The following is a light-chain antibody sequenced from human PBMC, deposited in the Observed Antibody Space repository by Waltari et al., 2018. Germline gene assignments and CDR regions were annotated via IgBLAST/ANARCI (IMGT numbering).Light chain of an antibody. J-gene: IGKJ1*01. CDR3: QQSYTTPWT. V-gene: IGKV1-39*01. CDR2: AAS. Sequence: DIQMTQSPSSLSASVGDRVTITCRASQSIGDYLNWYPQRPGKAPKPLMYAASSLQSGVPSRFGGSRSGTDFILTISSLQPEDFATYSCQQSYTTPWTFGQGTKVEI. CDR1: QSIGDY.